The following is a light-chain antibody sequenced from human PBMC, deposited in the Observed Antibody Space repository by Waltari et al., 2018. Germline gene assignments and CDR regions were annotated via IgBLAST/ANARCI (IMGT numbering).Light chain of an antibody. CDR2: DAS. J-gene: IGKJ4*01. CDR1: QDISNY. Sequence: DIQMTQSQSSLSASVGDRVTLTCQASQDISNYLNWYQQKPGKAPKLLIYDASNLETGVPSRFSGSGSGTDFTFTISSLQPEDIATYYCQQYDNLPLTFGGGTKVEIK. CDR3: QQYDNLPLT. V-gene: IGKV1-33*01.